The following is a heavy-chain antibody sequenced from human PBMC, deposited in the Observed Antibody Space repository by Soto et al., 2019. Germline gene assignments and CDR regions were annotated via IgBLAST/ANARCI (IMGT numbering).Heavy chain of an antibody. V-gene: IGHV1-69*13. CDR3: ARGNGSRYDFWSGYYTGGPYGMDV. D-gene: IGHD3-3*01. CDR1: GGTFSSYA. J-gene: IGHJ6*02. Sequence: VASVKVSCKASGGTFSSYAISWVRQAPGQGLEWMGGIIPIFGTANYAQKFQGRVTITADESTSTAYMELSSLRSEDTAVYYCARGNGSRYDFWSGYYTGGPYGMDVWGQGTTVTVSS. CDR2: IIPIFGTA.